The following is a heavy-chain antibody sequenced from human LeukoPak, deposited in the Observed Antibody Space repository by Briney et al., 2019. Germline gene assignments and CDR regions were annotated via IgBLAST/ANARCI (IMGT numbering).Heavy chain of an antibody. CDR1: GGSFSGYY. D-gene: IGHD6-13*01. J-gene: IGHJ4*02. CDR2: INHSGST. V-gene: IGHV4-34*01. Sequence: PSETLSLTCAVYGGSFSGYYWSWIRQPPGKGLEWIGEINHSGSTNYNPSLKSRVTISVDTSKNQFSLKLSSVTAADTAVYYCARGPLKLTHSSSWYFDYWGQGTLVTVSS. CDR3: ARGPLKLTHSSSWYFDY.